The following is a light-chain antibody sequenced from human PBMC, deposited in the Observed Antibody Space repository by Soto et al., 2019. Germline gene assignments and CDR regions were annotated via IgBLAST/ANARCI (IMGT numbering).Light chain of an antibody. V-gene: IGKV3-15*01. CDR3: QQYNSWPPIT. J-gene: IGKJ5*01. Sequence: EVVMTQSPATLSVSLGDRATLSCRASQSVSSNLAWYQQKPGQAPRLLMYGASTRATGIPDRFSGSGSGTEFTLTISSLQSEDFAVYYCQQYNSWPPITFGQGTRLEIK. CDR1: QSVSSN. CDR2: GAS.